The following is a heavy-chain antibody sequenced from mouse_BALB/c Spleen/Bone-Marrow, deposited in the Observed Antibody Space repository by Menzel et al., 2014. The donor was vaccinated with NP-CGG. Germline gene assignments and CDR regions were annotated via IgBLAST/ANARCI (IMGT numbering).Heavy chain of an antibody. V-gene: IGHV3-2*02. CDR1: GYSITSDYA. CDR3: ARYDYDVGYFDY. J-gene: IGHJ2*01. CDR2: ISYSGST. Sequence: EVKLVESGPGLVKPSQSLSLICTVTGYSITSDYAWNWIRQFPGNKLEWMGYISYSGSTSYNPSLKSRISITRDTSKNQFFLQLNSATTEDTATYYCARYDYDVGYFDYWGQGTTLTVSS. D-gene: IGHD2-4*01.